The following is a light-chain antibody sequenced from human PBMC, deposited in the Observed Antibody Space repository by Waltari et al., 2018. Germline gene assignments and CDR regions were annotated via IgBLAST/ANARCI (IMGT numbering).Light chain of an antibody. CDR2: QDR. CDR1: ALPKQY. Sequence: SYELTQPPSVSVSPGQTARITCPGDALPKQYVYWYQQKPGQAPGLVIYQDRERASGIPERFSGSTSGTTGTLTISGVQAEDEADYYCQSADSSDTYVLFGGGTKVTVL. CDR3: QSADSSDTYVL. J-gene: IGLJ3*02. V-gene: IGLV3-25*03.